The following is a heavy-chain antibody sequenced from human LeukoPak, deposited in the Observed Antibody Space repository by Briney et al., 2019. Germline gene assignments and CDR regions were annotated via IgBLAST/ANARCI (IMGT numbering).Heavy chain of an antibody. Sequence: SETLTLTCTVSGGSISTNNYHWGWIRQSPGKGLEWIGNIYFSGTTSYNPSLHSRVVISADTSKNQFSLNLHSVIATDTAVYYCVRRSQNQWFGERVDWFDPWGRGTLVVVSS. D-gene: IGHD3-10*01. CDR2: IYFSGTT. V-gene: IGHV4-39*01. J-gene: IGHJ5*02. CDR3: VRRSQNQWFGERVDWFDP. CDR1: GGSISTNNYH.